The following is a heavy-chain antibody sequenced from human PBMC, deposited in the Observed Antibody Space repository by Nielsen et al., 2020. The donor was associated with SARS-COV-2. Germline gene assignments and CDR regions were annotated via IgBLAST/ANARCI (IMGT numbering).Heavy chain of an antibody. Sequence: SETLSLTCAVYGGSFSGYYWSWIRQPPGKGLEWIGEINHSGSTNYNPSLKSRVTISVDTSKNQFSLKLSSVTAADTAVYYCARDLRIAAAGDYYYYGMDVWGQGTTVTVSS. V-gene: IGHV4-34*01. CDR1: GGSFSGYY. CDR3: ARDLRIAAAGDYYYYGMDV. D-gene: IGHD6-13*01. CDR2: INHSGST. J-gene: IGHJ6*02.